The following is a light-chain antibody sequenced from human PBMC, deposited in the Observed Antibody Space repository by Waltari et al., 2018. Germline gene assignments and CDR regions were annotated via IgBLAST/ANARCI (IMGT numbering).Light chain of an antibody. J-gene: IGLJ1*01. V-gene: IGLV1-44*01. Sequence: QSVLTQPHSASGTPGQRVTISCSGSSANIGSNPVNWYQHLPGTAPKLLINNNSQRPSGVPDRFSGSKSGTSASLAISGLMSDDEAEYYGAAWDDSLSGYVFGTGTSVSVL. CDR1: SANIGSNP. CDR2: NNS. CDR3: AAWDDSLSGYV.